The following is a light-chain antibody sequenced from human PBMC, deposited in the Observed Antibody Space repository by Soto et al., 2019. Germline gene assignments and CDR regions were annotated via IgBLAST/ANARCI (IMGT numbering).Light chain of an antibody. CDR1: QTVATF. V-gene: IGKV1-39*01. CDR2: AAS. Sequence: DLQMTQSPASLSAFIGDRVSISCRASQTVATFLNWYQQKPGKVPQLLIYAASTLQSGVPSRFSGSGSGTDFTLVISSLQREDFGTYYCQQSLSTPYTFGQGTKVDIK. CDR3: QQSLSTPYT. J-gene: IGKJ2*01.